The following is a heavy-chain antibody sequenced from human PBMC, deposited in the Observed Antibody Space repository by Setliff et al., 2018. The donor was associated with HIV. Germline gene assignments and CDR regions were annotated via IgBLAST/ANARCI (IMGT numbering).Heavy chain of an antibody. J-gene: IGHJ6*03. CDR1: GFTFGDYA. Sequence: PGGSLRLSCTASGFTFGDYAMSWVRQAPGKGLEWVGFIRSKAYGGTTEYAASVKGRFTISRDDSKSIAYLQMNSLKTEDTAVYYCTRDRSDYAVYYYYMDVWGKGTTVTVS. CDR3: TRDRSDYAVYYYYMDV. D-gene: IGHD5-12*01. CDR2: IRSKAYGGTT. V-gene: IGHV3-49*04.